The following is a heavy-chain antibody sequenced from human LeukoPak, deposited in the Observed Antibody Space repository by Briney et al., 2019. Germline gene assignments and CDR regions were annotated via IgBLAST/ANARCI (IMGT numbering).Heavy chain of an antibody. V-gene: IGHV4-34*01. CDR3: ARFLYGAKRAFDH. CDR2: INHSGST. Sequence: SETLSLTCAVYGGSFSGYYWSWIRQPPGKGLEWIGEINHSGSTNYNPSLKSRVTISVDTSKNQFSLKLSSVTAADTAVYYCARFLYGAKRAFDHWGQGTLVTVSS. CDR1: GGSFSGYY. D-gene: IGHD4/OR15-4a*01. J-gene: IGHJ4*02.